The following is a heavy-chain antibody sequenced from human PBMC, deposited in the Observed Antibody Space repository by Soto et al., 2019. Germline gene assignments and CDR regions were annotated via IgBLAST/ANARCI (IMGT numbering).Heavy chain of an antibody. J-gene: IGHJ3*01. D-gene: IGHD6-13*01. V-gene: IGHV5-10-1*01. CDR1: GYSFTNYW. CDR3: ARHRIAADIFDV. Sequence: GESLKISCKGSGYSFTNYWISWVRQMPGKGLEWMGRIDPGDSYTNYSPSYQGHVTISADKSITTAYLQWSSLKASDTAMYYCARHRIAADIFDVWGQGTMVTVSS. CDR2: IDPGDSYT.